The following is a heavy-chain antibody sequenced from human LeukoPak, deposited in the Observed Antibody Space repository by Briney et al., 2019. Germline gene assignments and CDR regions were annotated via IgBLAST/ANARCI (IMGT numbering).Heavy chain of an antibody. CDR1: GFTFSSYG. J-gene: IGHJ6*03. Sequence: PGGSLRLSCAASGFTFSSYGMHWVRQAPGKGLEWVAVISYDGSNKYYADSVKGRFTISRDNSKNTLYLQMNSLRAEDTAVYYCARDRETIFGYYYYYMDVWGKGTTVTVSS. V-gene: IGHV3-30*03. D-gene: IGHD3-3*01. CDR2: ISYDGSNK. CDR3: ARDRETIFGYYYYYMDV.